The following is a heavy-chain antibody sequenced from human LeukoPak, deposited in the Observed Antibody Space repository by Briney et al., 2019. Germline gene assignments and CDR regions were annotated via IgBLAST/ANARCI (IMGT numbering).Heavy chain of an antibody. CDR3: ARDLYRIVVVPHYFDY. Sequence: PGGSLRLSCAASGFTFSSYWMSWVRQAPGKGLEWVANIKKDGSEEYYVDSVKGRFTISRDNAKNSLYLQMNSLRAEDTAVYYCARDLYRIVVVPHYFDYWGQGILVTVSS. CDR1: GFTFSSYW. D-gene: IGHD3-22*01. CDR2: IKKDGSEE. V-gene: IGHV3-7*01. J-gene: IGHJ4*02.